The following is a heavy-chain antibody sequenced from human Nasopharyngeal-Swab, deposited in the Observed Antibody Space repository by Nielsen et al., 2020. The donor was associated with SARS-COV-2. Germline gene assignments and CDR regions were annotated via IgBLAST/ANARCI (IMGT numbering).Heavy chain of an antibody. J-gene: IGHJ5*02. V-gene: IGHV2-5*02. D-gene: IGHD1-26*01. CDR3: AHRLVGATNNWFDP. Sequence: SGPTLVKPTQTLTLTCTFSGFSLSTSGVGVGWIRQPPGKALEWLALIYWDDDKRYSPSLKSRLTITKDISKNQVVLTMTNMDPVDTATYYCAHRLVGATNNWFDPWGQGTLVTVSS. CDR2: IYWDDDK. CDR1: GFSLSTSGVG.